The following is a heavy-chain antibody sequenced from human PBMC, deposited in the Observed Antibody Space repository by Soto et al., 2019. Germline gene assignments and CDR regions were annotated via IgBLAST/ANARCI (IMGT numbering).Heavy chain of an antibody. V-gene: IGHV4-59*01. J-gene: IGHJ6*02. D-gene: IGHD3-22*01. Sequence: SETLSLTCPVSGGSISSYYWSWIRQPPGKGLEWIGYIYYSGSTNYNPSHKSRVTISVDTSKNQFSLKLSSVTAADTAVYYCARVVPPGYDSSGYYYYYYGMDVWGQGTTVTVSS. CDR3: ARVVPPGYDSSGYYYYYYGMDV. CDR1: GGSISSYY. CDR2: IYYSGST.